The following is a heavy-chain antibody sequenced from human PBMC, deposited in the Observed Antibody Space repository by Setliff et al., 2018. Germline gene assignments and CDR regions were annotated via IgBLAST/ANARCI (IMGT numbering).Heavy chain of an antibody. J-gene: IGHJ3*02. V-gene: IGHV3-7*01. D-gene: IGHD2-21*01. CDR1: GFPFSTYW. CDR3: ARAGGGHIVVATFDFDI. CDR2: IKQDGSEK. Sequence: PGGSLRLSCAASGFPFSTYWLNWVRQAPGKGLEWVANIKQDGSEKYYVDSVKGRFTIARDNAQNSLYLQMDSLRAEDTAVYYCARAGGGHIVVATFDFDIWGQGTMVTVSS.